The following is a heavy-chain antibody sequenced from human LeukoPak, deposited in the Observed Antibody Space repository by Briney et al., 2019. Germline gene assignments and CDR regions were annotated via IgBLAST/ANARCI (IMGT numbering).Heavy chain of an antibody. CDR2: IYYSGST. CDR3: AREGKHYYDSSGLDY. J-gene: IGHJ4*02. V-gene: IGHV4-30-4*08. D-gene: IGHD3-22*01. Sequence: PSETLSLTCAVYGGSFSGYYWSWIRQPPGKGLEWIGYIYYSGSTYYNPSLKSRVTISVDTSKNQFSLKLSSVTAADTAVYYCAREGKHYYDSSGLDYWGQGTLVTVSS. CDR1: GGSFSGYY.